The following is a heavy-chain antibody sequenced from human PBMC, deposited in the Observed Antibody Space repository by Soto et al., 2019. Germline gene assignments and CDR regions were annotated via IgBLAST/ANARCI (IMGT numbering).Heavy chain of an antibody. CDR3: AKDRSGGYYYYYSMDV. CDR1: GFTFRSYA. Sequence: EVQLLESGGGLVQPGGSLRLSCAASGFTFRSYAMSCVRQAPGKGLEWVSAISGSGGSTYYADSVKGRFTISRDNSKNTLYLQMNSLRAEDTAVYYCAKDRSGGYYYYYSMDVWCQGTTVTVSS. J-gene: IGHJ6*02. V-gene: IGHV3-23*01. CDR2: ISGSGGST. D-gene: IGHD3-10*01.